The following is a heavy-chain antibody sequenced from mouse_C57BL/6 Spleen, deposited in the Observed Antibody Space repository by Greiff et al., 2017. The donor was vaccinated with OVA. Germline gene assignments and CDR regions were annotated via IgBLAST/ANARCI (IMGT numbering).Heavy chain of an antibody. Sequence: VQLQQSGPELVKPGASVKISCKASGYSFTDYNMNWVKQSNGKSLEWIGVINPNYGTTSYNQKFKGKATLTVDQSSSTAYMQLNSLTSEDSAVYYCSRSWEGTTVVHAMDYWGQGTSVTVSS. D-gene: IGHD1-1*01. CDR3: SRSWEGTTVVHAMDY. CDR1: GYSFTDYN. V-gene: IGHV1-39*01. CDR2: INPNYGTT. J-gene: IGHJ4*01.